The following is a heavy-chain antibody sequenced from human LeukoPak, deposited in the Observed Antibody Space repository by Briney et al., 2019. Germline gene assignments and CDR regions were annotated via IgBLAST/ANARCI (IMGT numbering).Heavy chain of an antibody. CDR1: GFTFSSYA. CDR2: ISYDGSNK. J-gene: IGHJ4*02. Sequence: GRSLRLSCAASGFTFSSYAMHWVRQAPGKGMEWVAVISYDGSNKYYADSVKGRFTISRDNSKNTLYLQMNSLRAEDTAVYYCARDNDYWGQGTLVTVSS. CDR3: ARDNDY. V-gene: IGHV3-30-3*01.